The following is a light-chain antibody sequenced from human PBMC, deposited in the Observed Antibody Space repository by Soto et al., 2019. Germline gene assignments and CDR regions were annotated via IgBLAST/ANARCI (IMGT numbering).Light chain of an antibody. J-gene: IGKJ3*01. CDR1: QSVSIS. Sequence: EIVLAQSPSTLSLSPVERATLSCRASQSVSISLAWYQQKPGQAPRLLIYGASNRATGIPARFSGSGSGTDFTLTISGLEPEDFAVYYCQQRSNWPRFTFGQGTKVDIK. CDR3: QQRSNWPRFT. V-gene: IGKV3-11*01. CDR2: GAS.